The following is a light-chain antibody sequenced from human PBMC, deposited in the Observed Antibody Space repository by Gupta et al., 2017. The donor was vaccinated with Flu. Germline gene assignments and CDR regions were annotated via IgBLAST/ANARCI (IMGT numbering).Light chain of an antibody. J-gene: IGKJ1*01. Sequence: EIEMTQSPATLSVSPGERATLSCRASQSVNSNLAWYQQTPGQTPRLLIIGASTRATGIPARFSGSGSGTEFTLAISSLQSEDFAVYYCQQYNNWPRTFGQGTKVEIK. CDR3: QQYNNWPRT. CDR1: QSVNSN. CDR2: GAS. V-gene: IGKV3-15*01.